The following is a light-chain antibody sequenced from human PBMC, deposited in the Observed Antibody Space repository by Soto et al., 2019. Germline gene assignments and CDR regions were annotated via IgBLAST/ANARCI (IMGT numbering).Light chain of an antibody. V-gene: IGLV2-14*01. CDR3: SSYSISAGLVL. CDR1: SSDTTDFYS. Sequence: QSALTQPASVSGSPGQSITISCTGTSSDTTDFYSVSWYQQHPGQAPKLVIYEVANRPSGVSSRFSGSKSDNTASLTISGLQAGDEADYYCSSYSISAGLVLFGGGTKLTVL. J-gene: IGLJ2*01. CDR2: EVA.